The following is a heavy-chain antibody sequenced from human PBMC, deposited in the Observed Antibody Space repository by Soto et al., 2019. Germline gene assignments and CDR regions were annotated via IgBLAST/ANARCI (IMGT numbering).Heavy chain of an antibody. CDR3: ARMPIVRMGYAHYGLAV. V-gene: IGHV4-39*01. CDR2: LFYSGST. J-gene: IGHJ6*02. Sequence: SETLSLTCTVSGGSISSSRYYWGWIRQPPGKGLEWIGSLFYSGSTYYNPSLKGRLTISVDTSKNQFSLKMSSVTAADTAVYYCARMPIVRMGYAHYGLAVWCQGTTVTVSS. D-gene: IGHD2-8*01. CDR1: GGSISSSRYY.